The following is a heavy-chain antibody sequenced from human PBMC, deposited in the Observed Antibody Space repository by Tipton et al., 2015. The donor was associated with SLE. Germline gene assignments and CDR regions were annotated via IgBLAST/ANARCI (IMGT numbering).Heavy chain of an antibody. D-gene: IGHD6-13*01. J-gene: IGHJ4*02. CDR2: IYPADSDT. Sequence: QLVQSGAEVKKPGESLRISCKGSGYSFTSYWIGWVRQMPGKGLEWMGIIYPADSDTRYSPSFQGQVIISADKSITTAYLQWSSLKASDTAMYYCARLGSSSWYRDYFDYWGQGTLVTVSS. CDR1: GYSFTSYW. V-gene: IGHV5-51*01. CDR3: ARLGSSSWYRDYFDY.